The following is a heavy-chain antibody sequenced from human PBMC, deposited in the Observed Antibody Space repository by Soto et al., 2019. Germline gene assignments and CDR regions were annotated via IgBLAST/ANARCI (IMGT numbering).Heavy chain of an antibody. CDR1: GGSISSYY. V-gene: IGHV4-59*01. D-gene: IGHD1-1*01. J-gene: IGHJ5*02. CDR3: AREELEDEGPWFDP. Sequence: PSETLSITCTVSGGSISSYYWSWIRQPPGKGLEWIGYIYYSGSTNYNPSLKSRVTISVDTSKNQFSLKLSSVTAADTAVYYCAREELEDEGPWFDPWGQGTLVTVSS. CDR2: IYYSGST.